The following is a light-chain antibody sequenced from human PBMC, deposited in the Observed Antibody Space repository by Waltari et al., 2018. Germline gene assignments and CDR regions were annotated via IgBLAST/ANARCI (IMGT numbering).Light chain of an antibody. Sequence: QSVLTQPPSVSGAPGQRVTVSCTGTNSNIGAGYDVHWYPQFPGTAPKLLIYGSANRPSGVPDRFSGSKSGTSASLAITGLQTEDEADYYCQSYDISLSGFWVFGGGTKLTVL. V-gene: IGLV1-40*01. CDR1: NSNIGAGYD. CDR2: GSA. CDR3: QSYDISLSGFWV. J-gene: IGLJ3*02.